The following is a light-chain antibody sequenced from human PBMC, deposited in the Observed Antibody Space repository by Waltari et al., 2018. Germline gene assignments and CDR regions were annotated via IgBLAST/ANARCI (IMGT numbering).Light chain of an antibody. CDR3: MQGTHWPWT. V-gene: IGKV2-30*01. CDR2: KVS. Sequence: VVMTQFPLSLSVTLGQPASISCRSSQSLVSRDGNTYFNWFHQRPGQSPRRLLFKVSNRDSGVPDRFSGSGSGTAFTLTISRVEAEDVGVYYCMQGTHWPWTFGQGTKVEIK. CDR1: QSLVSRDGNTY. J-gene: IGKJ1*01.